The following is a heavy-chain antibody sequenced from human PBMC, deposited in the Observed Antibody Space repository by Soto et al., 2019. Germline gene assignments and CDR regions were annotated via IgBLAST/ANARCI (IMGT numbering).Heavy chain of an antibody. Sequence: QVQLVQSGPEVKKPGASVKVSCKASGYSFHNFGIIWVRQAPGQGLEWIGWISGQIAKTNYAQKFQGKVTMTTDTSTSTAYMELNTLTSDDTAMYYCARGPPSGSFSLTPRYWGQGTLVTVSS. V-gene: IGHV1-18*04. CDR2: ISGQIAKT. D-gene: IGHD1-26*01. J-gene: IGHJ4*02. CDR1: GYSFHNFG. CDR3: ARGPPSGSFSLTPRY.